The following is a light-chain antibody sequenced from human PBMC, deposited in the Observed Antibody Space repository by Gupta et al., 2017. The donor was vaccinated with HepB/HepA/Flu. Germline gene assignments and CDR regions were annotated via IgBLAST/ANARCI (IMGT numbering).Light chain of an antibody. J-gene: IGKJ2*01. CDR3: QQYGSSPYA. Sequence: IEFTQSPRPLSLSPGERPTLSCRASQSVSSSYLAWYQQRPGQAPRLLIYGASSRATGIPDRFSGSGSGTDFTLTISRLEPEDFAVYYCQQYGSSPYAFGQGTKLEIK. CDR2: GAS. V-gene: IGKV3-20*01. CDR1: QSVSSSY.